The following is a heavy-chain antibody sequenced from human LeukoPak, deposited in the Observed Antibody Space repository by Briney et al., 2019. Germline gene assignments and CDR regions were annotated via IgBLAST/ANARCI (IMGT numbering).Heavy chain of an antibody. CDR1: GGSISSYY. Sequence: SETLSLTCTVSGGSISSYYWSWIRQPPGRGLEWIGYIYYSGSTNYNPSLKSRVTISVDTSKNQFSLKLSSVTAADTAVYYCARGGSGSGMDVWGKGTTVTVSS. V-gene: IGHV4-59*01. D-gene: IGHD6-19*01. CDR2: IYYSGST. CDR3: ARGGSGSGMDV. J-gene: IGHJ6*04.